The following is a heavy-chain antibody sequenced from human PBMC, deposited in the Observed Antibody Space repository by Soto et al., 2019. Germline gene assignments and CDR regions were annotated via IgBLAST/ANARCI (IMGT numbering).Heavy chain of an antibody. Sequence: GGSLRLSCAASGFTFITYSMNWVRQAPGKGLEWVSSISSSSSPIYYADSVKGRFTISRDNARNSLFLQMNSLRAEDTAGYYCAREHGLVSDYWGQGTLVTVSS. V-gene: IGHV3-21*01. CDR3: AREHGLVSDY. D-gene: IGHD2-8*01. CDR1: GFTFITYS. J-gene: IGHJ4*02. CDR2: ISSSSSPI.